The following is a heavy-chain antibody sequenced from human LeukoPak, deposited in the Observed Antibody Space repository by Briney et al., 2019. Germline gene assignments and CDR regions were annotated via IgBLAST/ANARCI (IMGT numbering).Heavy chain of an antibody. CDR1: GGTFSSYA. V-gene: IGHV1-69*04. D-gene: IGHD3-10*01. Sequence: SVKVSCKASGGTFSSYAISWVRQAPGQGLEWMGRIIPILGIANYAQKFQGRVTITADKSTSTAYMELSSLRSEDTAVYYCAQTYYYGSGSYYNGDYWGQGTLVTVSS. J-gene: IGHJ4*02. CDR3: AQTYYYGSGSYYNGDY. CDR2: IIPILGIA.